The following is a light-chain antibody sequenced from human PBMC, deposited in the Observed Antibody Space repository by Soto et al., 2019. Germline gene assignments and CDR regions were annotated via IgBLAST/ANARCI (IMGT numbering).Light chain of an antibody. J-gene: IGLJ2*01. V-gene: IGLV2-14*01. CDR1: SSDVGGYNY. CDR3: SSYTSSSLVV. Sequence: QSVLTQPASVSGSPGQSITIYCTGTSSDVGGYNYVSWYQQHPGKAPKLMIYDVSNRRSGVSNRFSGSKSGNAASLTISGHQAEDEADYYCSSYTSSSLVVFGGGTKHTVL. CDR2: DVS.